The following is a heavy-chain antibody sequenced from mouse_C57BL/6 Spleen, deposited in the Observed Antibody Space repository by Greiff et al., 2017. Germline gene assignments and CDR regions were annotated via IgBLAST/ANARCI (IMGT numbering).Heavy chain of an antibody. D-gene: IGHD1-1*01. Sequence: QVQLQQSGAELVKPGASVKISCKASGYAFSSYWMNWVKQRPGKGLEWIGQIYPGDGDTNYNGKFKGKATLTADKSSSTAYMQLSSLTSEDSAVYVCAREVTTVVGDYYAMDYWGQGTSVTVSS. J-gene: IGHJ4*01. V-gene: IGHV1-80*01. CDR2: IYPGDGDT. CDR1: GYAFSSYW. CDR3: AREVTTVVGDYYAMDY.